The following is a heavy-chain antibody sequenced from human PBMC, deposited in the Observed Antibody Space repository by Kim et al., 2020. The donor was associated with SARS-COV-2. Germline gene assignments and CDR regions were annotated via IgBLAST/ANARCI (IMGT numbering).Heavy chain of an antibody. D-gene: IGHD2-21*01. Sequence: GGSLRLSCTTSGFTFTGYAMSWVRQAPGKGLEWVSSIDGSDGTTYYVDSVEGRFTISRDNSKNTLYLQMNTLRADDTAIYYCMKGGWGWIWDHWGQAT. V-gene: IGHV3-23*01. CDR1: GFTFTGYA. J-gene: IGHJ4*02. CDR2: IDGSDGTT. CDR3: MKGGWGWIWDH.